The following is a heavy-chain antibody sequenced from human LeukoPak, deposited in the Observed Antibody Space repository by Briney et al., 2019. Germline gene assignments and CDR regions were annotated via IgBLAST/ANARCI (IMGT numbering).Heavy chain of an antibody. D-gene: IGHD5-12*01. Sequence: SETLSLTCTVSGGSISSGGYYWSWIRQHPGKGLKWIGYIYYSGSTYYNPSLKSRVTISVDTSKNQFSLKLSSVTAADTAVYYCAREVHSGYDFDYWGQGTLVTVSS. CDR1: GGSISSGGYY. J-gene: IGHJ4*02. CDR2: IYYSGST. CDR3: AREVHSGYDFDY. V-gene: IGHV4-31*03.